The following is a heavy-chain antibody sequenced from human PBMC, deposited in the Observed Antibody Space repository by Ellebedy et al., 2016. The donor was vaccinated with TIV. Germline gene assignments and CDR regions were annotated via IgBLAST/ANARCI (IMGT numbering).Heavy chain of an antibody. CDR1: GDSISSYF. CDR2: FYYTGST. CDR3: ARKRGGSYIDY. J-gene: IGHJ4*02. V-gene: IGHV4-59*01. D-gene: IGHD2-15*01. Sequence: SETLSLXXTVSGDSISSYFWSWIRQPPDKGLEWIGHFYYTGSTNYNPSLKSRVAISGDTSKNQFSLKLNSVTAADTAVYYCARKRGGSYIDYWGQGTLVTVSS.